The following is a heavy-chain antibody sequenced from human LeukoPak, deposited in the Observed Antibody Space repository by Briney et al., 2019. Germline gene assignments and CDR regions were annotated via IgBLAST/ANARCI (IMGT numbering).Heavy chain of an antibody. CDR3: ASRHSSGWYLDY. CDR2: ISSSSSYI. V-gene: IGHV3-21*01. D-gene: IGHD6-19*01. J-gene: IGHJ4*02. CDR1: GFTFSSYS. Sequence: GGSLRLSCAASGFTFSSYSMNWVRQAPGKGLEWVSSISSSSSYIYYADSVKGRFTISRDNAKNSLYLQMNSLGAEDTAVYYCASRHSSGWYLDYWGQGTLVTVSS.